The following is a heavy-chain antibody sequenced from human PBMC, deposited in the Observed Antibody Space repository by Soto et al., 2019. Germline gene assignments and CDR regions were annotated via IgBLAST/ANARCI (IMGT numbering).Heavy chain of an antibody. CDR2: TYYRSKWYN. V-gene: IGHV6-1*01. CDR3: ARGAPDYLGYYFDY. J-gene: IGHJ4*02. Sequence: SQTLSLTCAISGDSVSSNSVAWNWIRQSPSRGLEWLGRTYYRSKWYNDYAVSVNSRLTINPDTSKNQFSLQLNSVTPEDTAVYYCARGAPDYLGYYFDYWGQETLVTVSS. CDR1: GDSVSSNSVA. D-gene: IGHD3-16*01.